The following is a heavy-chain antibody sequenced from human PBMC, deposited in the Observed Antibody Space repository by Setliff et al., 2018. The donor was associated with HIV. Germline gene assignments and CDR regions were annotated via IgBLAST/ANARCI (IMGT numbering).Heavy chain of an antibody. Sequence: SETLSLTCAVYGRSLSGYYWSWIRQPPGKGLEWIGEINQSGSTNYNPSLKSRVTISVDTSKNMLYLQMNSLRAEDTAVYYCTKPPSSAVIAGVYYMDVWGKGTTVTVSS. D-gene: IGHD2-21*01. V-gene: IGHV4-34*01. CDR3: TKPPSSAVIAGVYYMDV. CDR1: GRSLSGYY. CDR2: INQSGST. J-gene: IGHJ6*03.